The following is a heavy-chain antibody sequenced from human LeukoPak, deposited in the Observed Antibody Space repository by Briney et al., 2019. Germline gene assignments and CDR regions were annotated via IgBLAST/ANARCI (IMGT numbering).Heavy chain of an antibody. CDR3: ARDLAYYDFWSGYPPYYFDY. J-gene: IGHJ4*02. Sequence: GGSLRLSCAASGFTFSSYGMHWVRQAPGKGLEWVAVISYDGSNEYYADSVKGRFTISRDNAKNSLYLQMNSLRAEDTAVYYCARDLAYYDFWSGYPPYYFDYWGQGTLVTVSS. V-gene: IGHV3-30*03. D-gene: IGHD3-3*01. CDR1: GFTFSSYG. CDR2: ISYDGSNE.